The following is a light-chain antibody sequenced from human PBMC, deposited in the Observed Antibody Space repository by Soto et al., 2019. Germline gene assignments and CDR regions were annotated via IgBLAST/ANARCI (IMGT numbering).Light chain of an antibody. CDR3: SSYAGSKNLV. CDR2: EVN. V-gene: IGLV2-8*01. J-gene: IGLJ2*01. Sequence: QSALTQPPSASGSPGQSVTISCTGTSSDVGGYNSVSWYQQHPGKAPKLMIYEVNKRPSGVPDRFSASKSDSTDSLTVSGLQAEDEAHYYCSSYAGSKNLVFGGGTKLTVL. CDR1: SSDVGGYNS.